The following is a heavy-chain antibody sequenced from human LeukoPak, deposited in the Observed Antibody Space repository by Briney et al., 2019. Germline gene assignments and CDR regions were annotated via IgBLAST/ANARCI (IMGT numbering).Heavy chain of an antibody. J-gene: IGHJ6*03. CDR3: ARVGRGDGYNSDYYYYMDV. D-gene: IGHD5-24*01. V-gene: IGHV3-11*01. Sequence: GGSLRLSCAASGFTFSDYYMSWIRQAPGKGLEWVSYISSSGSTIYYADSVKGRFTISRDNPKNSLYLQMNSLRAEDTAVYYCARVGRGDGYNSDYYYYMDVWGKGTTVTVSS. CDR1: GFTFSDYY. CDR2: ISSSGSTI.